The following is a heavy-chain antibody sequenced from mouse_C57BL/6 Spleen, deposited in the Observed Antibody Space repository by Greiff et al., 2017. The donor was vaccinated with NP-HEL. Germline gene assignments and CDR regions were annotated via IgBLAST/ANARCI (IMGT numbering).Heavy chain of an antibody. D-gene: IGHD3-2*02. CDR2: IDPSDSYT. Sequence: QVQLQQSGAELVKPGASVKLSCKASGYTFTSYWMQWVKQRPGQGLEWIGEIDPSDSYTNYNQKFKGKATLTVDTSSSTAYMQLSSLTSEDSAVYYCAAQGRRFDYWGQGTTLTVSS. CDR1: GYTFTSYW. J-gene: IGHJ2*01. CDR3: AAQGRRFDY. V-gene: IGHV1-50*01.